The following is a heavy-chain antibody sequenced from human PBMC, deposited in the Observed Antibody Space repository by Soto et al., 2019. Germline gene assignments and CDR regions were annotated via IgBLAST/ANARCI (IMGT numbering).Heavy chain of an antibody. CDR2: IILPFGTP. D-gene: IGHD4-17*01. CDR1: GGTFSNYA. Sequence: QVRLVQSGAEVKKPGSSVKVSCKASGGTFSNYAIAWLRQAPGQGLEWMGGIILPFGTPNYAQKFQGRVTISADESMTTAYMEMSGLTSEDTAVYYCAGGPDYEGYFDYWGRGTLVTVSS. J-gene: IGHJ4*02. V-gene: IGHV1-69*12. CDR3: AGGPDYEGYFDY.